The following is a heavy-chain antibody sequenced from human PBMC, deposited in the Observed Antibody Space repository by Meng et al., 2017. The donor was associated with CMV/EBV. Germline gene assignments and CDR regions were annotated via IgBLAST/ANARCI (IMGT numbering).Heavy chain of an antibody. V-gene: IGHV3-30*02. Sequence: GGSLRLSCAASGFTFSSYGMHWVRQAPGKGLEWVAFIRYGGSNKYYADSVKGRFTISRDNSKNTRYLQMNSLRAEDTAVYYYDRWCSSTSCYYYYGMDVWGQGTTVTVSS. CDR3: DRWCSSTSCYYYYGMDV. J-gene: IGHJ6*02. CDR2: IRYGGSNK. CDR1: GFTFSSYG. D-gene: IGHD2-2*01.